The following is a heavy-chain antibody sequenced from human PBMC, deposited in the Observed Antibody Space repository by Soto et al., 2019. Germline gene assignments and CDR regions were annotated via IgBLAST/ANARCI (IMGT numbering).Heavy chain of an antibody. J-gene: IGHJ6*02. CDR3: ARVRYSSGHPGGMDV. D-gene: IGHD6-19*01. CDR2: ISYDGSNK. Sequence: QVQLVESGGGVVQPGRSLRLSCAASGFTFSSYAMHWVRQAPGKGLEWVAVISYDGSNKYYADSVKGRFTISRDNSKNTLYLQMNSLRAEDTAVYYCARVRYSSGHPGGMDVWGQGTTVTVSS. V-gene: IGHV3-30-3*01. CDR1: GFTFSSYA.